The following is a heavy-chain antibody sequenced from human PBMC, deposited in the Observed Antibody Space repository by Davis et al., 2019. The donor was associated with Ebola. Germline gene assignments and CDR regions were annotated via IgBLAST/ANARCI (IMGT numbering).Heavy chain of an antibody. CDR1: GFTLSGYD. V-gene: IGHV3-33*01. Sequence: PGESLKISCAASGFTLSGYDVNWVRQAPGKGLQWVAVIWDDGSNKYYADSVKGRFTISRDNSKNTLYLQMNSLRAEDTAVYYCATTPQYSSGQNKPFDYWGQGTLVTVSS. CDR2: IWDDGSNK. J-gene: IGHJ4*02. CDR3: ATTPQYSSGQNKPFDY. D-gene: IGHD6-19*01.